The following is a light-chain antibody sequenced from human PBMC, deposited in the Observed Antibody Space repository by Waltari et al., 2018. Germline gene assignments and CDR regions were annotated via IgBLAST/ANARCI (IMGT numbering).Light chain of an antibody. Sequence: QSVLTQPPSASGSPGQSVTISCTGSSSDVGGYNSVSWYQRHPGQAPNLMIYDVNKRPSGVPGRFSGSKSGNTASLTVSGLQVEDEGDYYCGSYADTSTWVFGGGTSLTVL. CDR2: DVN. J-gene: IGLJ3*02. V-gene: IGLV2-8*01. CDR3: GSYADTSTWV. CDR1: SSDVGGYNS.